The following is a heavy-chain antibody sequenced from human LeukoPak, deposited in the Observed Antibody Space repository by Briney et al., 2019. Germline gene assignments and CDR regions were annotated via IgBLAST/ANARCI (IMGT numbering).Heavy chain of an antibody. D-gene: IGHD3-10*01. Sequence: SETLSLTCTVSGGSISSSSYYWGWIRQPPGKGLEWIGSIYYSGSTYYNPSLKGRVPISVDTYKNQFSLKLSSVTAAATDVYYCARGRSSMVRGYYYYYMDVWGKGTTVTISS. CDR3: ARGRSSMVRGYYYYYMDV. V-gene: IGHV4-39*07. CDR1: GGSISSSSYY. J-gene: IGHJ6*03. CDR2: IYYSGST.